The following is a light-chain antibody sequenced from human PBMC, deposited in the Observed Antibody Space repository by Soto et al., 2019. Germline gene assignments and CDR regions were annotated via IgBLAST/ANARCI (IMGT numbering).Light chain of an antibody. V-gene: IGLV2-11*01. Sequence: QYVLTQPRSVSGSPGQSVTISCTGTSSDVGGYNYVSWYQQHPGKAPKLMIYDVSKRPSGVPDRFSGSKSGNTASLTISGLQAEDEADYFCCSYPVTYYVFGTGTKLTVL. CDR1: SSDVGGYNY. CDR3: CSYPVTYYV. J-gene: IGLJ1*01. CDR2: DVS.